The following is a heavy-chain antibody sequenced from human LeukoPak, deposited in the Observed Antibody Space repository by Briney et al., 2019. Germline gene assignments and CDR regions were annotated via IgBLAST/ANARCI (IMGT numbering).Heavy chain of an antibody. V-gene: IGHV5-51*01. D-gene: IGHD6-19*01. CDR3: ARQQAVASVDNWFDP. J-gene: IGHJ5*02. CDR1: GYSFTSYW. Sequence: GESLKISCKGSGYSFTSYWIGWVRQLPGKGLEWMGIIYPGDSDTRYSPSFQGQVTISADKSISTACLQWSSLKASDTAMYYCARQQAVASVDNWFDPWGQGTLVTVSS. CDR2: IYPGDSDT.